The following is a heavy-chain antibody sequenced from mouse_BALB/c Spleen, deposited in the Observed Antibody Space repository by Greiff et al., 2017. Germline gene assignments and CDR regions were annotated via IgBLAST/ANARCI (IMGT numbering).Heavy chain of an antibody. CDR1: GYTFTSYY. D-gene: IGHD1-1*01. CDR2: INPSNGGT. Sequence: VQLLQSGAELVKPGASVKLSCKASGYTFTSYYMYWVKQRPGQGLEWIGEINPSNGGTNFNEKFKSKATLTVDKSSSTAYMQLSSLTSEDSAVYYSTRRDYYDYAMDYWGQGTSVTVSS. CDR3: TRRDYYDYAMDY. V-gene: IGHV1S81*02. J-gene: IGHJ4*01.